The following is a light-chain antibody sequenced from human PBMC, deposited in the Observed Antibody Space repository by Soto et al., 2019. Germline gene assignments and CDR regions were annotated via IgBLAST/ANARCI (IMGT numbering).Light chain of an antibody. CDR1: SSNIGSNY. V-gene: IGLV1-47*01. Sequence: QSVLTQPPSASGTPGQRVTISCSGSSSNIGSNYVFWYQHLPGTAPKLLIYRNNQRPSGVSDRFSGSKSGTSASLAISGLLSDYETDYYCAAWDDSLSGVVFGGGTKLTVL. CDR3: AAWDDSLSGVV. J-gene: IGLJ2*01. CDR2: RNN.